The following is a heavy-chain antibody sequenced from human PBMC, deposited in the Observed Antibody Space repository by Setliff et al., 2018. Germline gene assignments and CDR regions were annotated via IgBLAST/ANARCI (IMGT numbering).Heavy chain of an antibody. CDR1: GGSISNTYYY. CDR3: ARMSGFLYIDV. CDR2: IYTSWST. J-gene: IGHJ6*03. V-gene: IGHV4-61*09. Sequence: SLTCTVSGGSISNTYYYWSWIRQPAGQGLEWIGQIYTSWSTNYNPSLKSRVTISVDTSKNQFSLKLSSVTAADTAVYYCARMSGFLYIDVWGKGTTVTVSS. D-gene: IGHD3-3*01.